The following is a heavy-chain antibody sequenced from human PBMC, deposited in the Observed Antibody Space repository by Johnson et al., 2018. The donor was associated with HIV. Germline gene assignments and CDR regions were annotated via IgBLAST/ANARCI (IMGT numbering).Heavy chain of an antibody. D-gene: IGHD3-22*01. CDR2: VWSDGNTR. Sequence: QMLLVESGGGVVQPGRSLRLSCAASGFTFSDYGIHWVRQAPGKGLEWVAVVWSDGNTRYYADSVKGRFTISRDNSKNTLYLQMGSLRAEDMAVYYCARGFVRISMILVADAFDMWGQGTMVTVSS. CDR1: GFTFSDYG. V-gene: IGHV3-33*01. J-gene: IGHJ3*02. CDR3: ARGFVRISMILVADAFDM.